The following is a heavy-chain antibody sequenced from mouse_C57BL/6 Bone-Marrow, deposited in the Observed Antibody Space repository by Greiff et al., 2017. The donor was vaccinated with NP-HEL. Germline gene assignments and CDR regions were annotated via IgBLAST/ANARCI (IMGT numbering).Heavy chain of an antibody. CDR2: IRSKSNNYAT. Sequence: EVQRVESGGGLVQPKGSLKLSCAASGFSFNTYAMNWVRQAPGKGLEWVARIRSKSNNYATYYADSVKDRFTISSDDSESMLYLQMNNLKTEDTAMYYCVRHLSSPTRAMDYWGQGTSVTVSS. V-gene: IGHV10-1*01. J-gene: IGHJ4*01. CDR1: GFSFNTYA. D-gene: IGHD3-2*02. CDR3: VRHLSSPTRAMDY.